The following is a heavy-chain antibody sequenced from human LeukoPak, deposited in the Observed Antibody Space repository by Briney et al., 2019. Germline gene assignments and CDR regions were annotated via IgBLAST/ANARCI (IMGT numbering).Heavy chain of an antibody. CDR2: ISSSSSTI. CDR1: GFTFSSYS. V-gene: IGHV3-48*04. Sequence: PGGSLRLSCAASGFTFSSYSMNWVRQAPGKGLEWVSYISSSSSTIYYADSVKGRFTISRDNAKNSLYLQMNSLRAEDTAVYYCARGVMDPYDFWSGYPPYYHYMDVWGKGTTVTVSS. D-gene: IGHD3-3*01. J-gene: IGHJ6*03. CDR3: ARGVMDPYDFWSGYPPYYHYMDV.